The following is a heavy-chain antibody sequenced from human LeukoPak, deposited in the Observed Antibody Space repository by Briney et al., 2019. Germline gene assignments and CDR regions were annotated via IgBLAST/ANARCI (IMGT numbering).Heavy chain of an antibody. CDR2: IKSKTDGGTT. CDR1: GFTFSNAW. V-gene: IGHV3-15*01. J-gene: IGHJ4*02. D-gene: IGHD6-19*01. CDR3: TPSIAVAGSLDC. Sequence: PGGSLRLSCAASGFTFSNAWMSWVRQAPGKGLEWVGRIKSKTDGGTTDYAAPVKGRFTISRDDSKNTLNLQMNSLKTEDTAVYYCTPSIAVAGSLDCWGQGTLVTVSS.